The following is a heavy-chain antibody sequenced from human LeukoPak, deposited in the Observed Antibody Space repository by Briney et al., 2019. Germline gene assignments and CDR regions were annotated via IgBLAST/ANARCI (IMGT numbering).Heavy chain of an antibody. CDR3: ARVGLSDALSYYYYYYMDV. J-gene: IGHJ6*03. D-gene: IGHD6-25*01. CDR1: GGSISSYY. CDR2: IYYSGST. V-gene: IGHV4-59*01. Sequence: SETLSLTCTVSGGSISSYYWSWIRQPPGKGLEWFGYIYYSGSTNYNPSLKSRVTISVDASKNQFSLKLSSVTAADTAVYYCARVGLSDALSYYYYYYMDVWGKGTTVTVSS.